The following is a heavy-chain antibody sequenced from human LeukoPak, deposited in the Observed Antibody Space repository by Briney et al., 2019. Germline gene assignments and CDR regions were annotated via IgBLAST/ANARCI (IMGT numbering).Heavy chain of an antibody. V-gene: IGHV4-31*03. Sequence: SVTLSLTCTVSGGPISSGGYYWSWIRQHPGKGLEWIGYIYYSGSTYYNPSLKSRVTISVDTSKNQFSLKLSSVTAADTAVYYCARSKYQLLSQYNWFDPWGQGTLVT. D-gene: IGHD2-2*01. CDR1: GGPISSGGYY. J-gene: IGHJ5*02. CDR2: IYYSGST. CDR3: ARSKYQLLSQYNWFDP.